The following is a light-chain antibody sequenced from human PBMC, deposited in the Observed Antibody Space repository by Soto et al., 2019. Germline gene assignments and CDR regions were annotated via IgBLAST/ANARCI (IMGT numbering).Light chain of an antibody. CDR3: QSYDSSLSGWL. V-gene: IGLV1-40*01. CDR2: GDS. J-gene: IGLJ3*02. Sequence: QLVLTPPPSVSGAPGQRVTISCTGSSSNIGAGYNVHWYQQVPGTAPKLLIYGDSNRPSGVPDRFSGSKSGTSASLAITGLQAEDEADYYCQSYDSSLSGWLFGGGTQLTVL. CDR1: SSNIGAGYN.